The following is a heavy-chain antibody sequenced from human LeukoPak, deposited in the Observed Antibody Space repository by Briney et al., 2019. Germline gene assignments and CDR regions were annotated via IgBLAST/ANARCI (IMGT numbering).Heavy chain of an antibody. V-gene: IGHV3-23*01. CDR1: GFTFSSYA. CDR3: AKTKIAVAGTFDY. CDR2: ISGSGGST. D-gene: IGHD6-19*01. Sequence: GGSLRLSCAASGFTFSSYAMSWVRQASGKGLEWVSAISGSGGSTYYADSVKGRFTISRDNSKNALYLQMNSLRAEDTAVYYCAKTKIAVAGTFDYWGQGTLVTVSS. J-gene: IGHJ4*02.